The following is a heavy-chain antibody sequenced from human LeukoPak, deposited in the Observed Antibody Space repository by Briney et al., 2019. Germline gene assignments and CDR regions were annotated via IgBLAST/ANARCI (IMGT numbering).Heavy chain of an antibody. CDR2: IWFDGSTK. V-gene: IGHV3-33*01. CDR3: ATLPRTYGPLVF. J-gene: IGHJ4*02. Sequence: GGSLRLSSAASGFTFSSDGMHWVRQAPGKGLEWVAVIWFDGSTKYYGDSVKGRFTISRDNSRDTLYLQMNSLRAEDTAVYYCATLPRTYGPLVFWGQGTLVTVSS. D-gene: IGHD1-7*01. CDR1: GFTFSSDG.